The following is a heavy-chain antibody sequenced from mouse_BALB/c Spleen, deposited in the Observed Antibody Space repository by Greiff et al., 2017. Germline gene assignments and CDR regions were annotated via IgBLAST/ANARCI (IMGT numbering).Heavy chain of an antibody. Sequence: VQLQQSGAELVRPGALVKLSCKASGFNIKDYYMPWVKQRPEQGLEWIGWIDPENGNTIYDPKFQGKASITADTSSNTAYLQLSSLTSEDTAVYYCARRWSDYAMDYWGQGTSVTVSS. D-gene: IGHD2-3*01. CDR2: IDPENGNT. V-gene: IGHV14-1*02. CDR1: GFNIKDYY. J-gene: IGHJ4*01. CDR3: ARRWSDYAMDY.